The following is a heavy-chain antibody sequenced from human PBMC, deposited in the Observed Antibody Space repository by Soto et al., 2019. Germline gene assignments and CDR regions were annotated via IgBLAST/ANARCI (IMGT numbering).Heavy chain of an antibody. CDR1: GGAFSSLD. D-gene: IGHD3-3*01. CDR3: ARGSAERDRSDDFWGGSFDS. J-gene: IGHJ4*02. V-gene: IGHV1-69*01. Sequence: QLQLVQSGAEVKKPGSSVKVSCKASGGAFSSLDISWVRQAPGLGLEWMGGSIPVLGTTSYAQKFQARITITAEASTRTAHMGLYSLRPDDKAIYYCARGSAERDRSDDFWGGSFDSWGQGTLVTVSS. CDR2: SIPVLGTT.